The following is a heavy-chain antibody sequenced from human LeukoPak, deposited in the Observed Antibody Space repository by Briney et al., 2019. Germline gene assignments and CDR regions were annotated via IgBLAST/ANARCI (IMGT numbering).Heavy chain of an antibody. J-gene: IGHJ4*02. CDR2: IYSGGST. V-gene: IGHV3-53*04. CDR1: GFTVSSNY. Sequence: YPGGSLRLSCAASGFTVSSNYMSWVRQAPGKGLEWVSVIYSGGSTYYADSVKGRFTISRHNSKNTLYLQMNSLRAEDTAVYYRARALTYYYGSGSYYHDYWGQGTLVTVSS. CDR3: ARALTYYYGSGSYYHDY. D-gene: IGHD3-10*01.